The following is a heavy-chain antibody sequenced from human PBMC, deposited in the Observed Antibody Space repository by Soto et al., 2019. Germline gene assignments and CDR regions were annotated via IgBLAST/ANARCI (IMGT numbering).Heavy chain of an antibody. CDR1: GGTFSSYA. J-gene: IGHJ4*02. V-gene: IGHV1-69*01. CDR2: IIPIFGTA. Sequence: QVQLVQSGAEVKKPGSSVKVSCKASGGTFSSYAISWVRQAPGQGLEWMGGIIPIFGTANYAQKFQGRVTITADESTSTAYMELSSLRSEVTAVYYCARVRSRGYSYGYGGHYFVYWGQGTLVTVSS. D-gene: IGHD5-18*01. CDR3: ARVRSRGYSYGYGGHYFVY.